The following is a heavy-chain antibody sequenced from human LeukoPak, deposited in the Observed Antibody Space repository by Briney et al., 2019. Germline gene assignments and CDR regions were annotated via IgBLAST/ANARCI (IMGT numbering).Heavy chain of an antibody. CDR1: EFRVSYNY. J-gene: IGHJ4*02. CDR2: IDTGGGT. CDR3: ARGRDPFDY. V-gene: IGHV3-66*02. Sequence: GESLKLSGVASEFRVSYNYMSWVRQAPGKGLEWVSVIDTGGGTKYSDSVKGRFTISRDNSKDTLYLQMNNLRAEDTAIYYCARGRDPFDYWGQGTLVTVSS.